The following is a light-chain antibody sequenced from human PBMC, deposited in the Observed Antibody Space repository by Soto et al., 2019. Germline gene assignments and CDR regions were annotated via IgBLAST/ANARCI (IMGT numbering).Light chain of an antibody. CDR3: SSYRSSTTFV. V-gene: IGLV2-14*01. CDR1: SSDVGAYNF. CDR2: EVR. J-gene: IGLJ1*01. Sequence: QSVLTQPASVSGSPGQSITISCTGTSSDVGAYNFVSWYQQYPGKAPKVIIFEVRKRPSGVSNLFSGSKSGDTASLTISGLQAEDEADYYCSSYRSSTTFVFGTGTKVTVL.